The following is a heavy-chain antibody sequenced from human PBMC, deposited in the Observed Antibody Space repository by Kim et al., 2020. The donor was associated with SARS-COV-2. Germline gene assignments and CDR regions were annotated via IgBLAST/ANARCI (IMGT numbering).Heavy chain of an antibody. D-gene: IGHD4-4*01. J-gene: IGHJ2*01. V-gene: IGHV3-11*01. CDR3: ARDGELMTSVSRAEVSPGGLSYWYFDL. CDR2: ISSSGSTI. CDR1: GFTFSDYY. Sequence: GGSLRLSCAASGFTFSDYYMSWIRQAPGKGLEWVSYISSSGSTIYYADSVKGRFTISRDNAKNSLYLQMNSLRAEDTAVYYCARDGELMTSVSRAEVSPGGLSYWYFDLWGRGTLVTVSS.